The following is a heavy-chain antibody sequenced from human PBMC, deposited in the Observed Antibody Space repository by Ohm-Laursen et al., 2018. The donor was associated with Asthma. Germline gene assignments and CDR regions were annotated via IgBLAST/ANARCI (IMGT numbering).Heavy chain of an antibody. V-gene: IGHV4-59*06. CDR3: ARGTFYYESTGYYFFDH. CDR2: IYHSVST. D-gene: IGHD3-22*01. CDR1: GGSISSYY. J-gene: IGHJ4*02. Sequence: GTLSLTCTVSGGSISSYYWSWIRQPPGKGLEWIGYIYHSVSTYYSPSLRSRVSISVDTSKNQFSLNLTPVTAADTAVYYCARGTFYYESTGYYFFDHWGQGALVTVSS.